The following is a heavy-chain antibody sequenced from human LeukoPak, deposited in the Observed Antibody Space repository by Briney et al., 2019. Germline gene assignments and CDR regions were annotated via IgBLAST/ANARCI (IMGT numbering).Heavy chain of an antibody. Sequence: GGSLRLSCAASGFTVSSNYMSWVRQAPGKGLEWVSVIYSGGSTYYADSVKGRFTISRDNSKNTLYLQMNSLRAEDTAVYYCARDVCGPCYGWGSYYSDYWGQGTLVTVSS. D-gene: IGHD3-10*01. J-gene: IGHJ4*02. CDR2: IYSGGST. V-gene: IGHV3-66*01. CDR3: ARDVCGPCYGWGSYYSDY. CDR1: GFTVSSNY.